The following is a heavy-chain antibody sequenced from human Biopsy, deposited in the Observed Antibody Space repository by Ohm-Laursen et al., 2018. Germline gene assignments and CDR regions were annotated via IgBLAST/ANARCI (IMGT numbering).Heavy chain of an antibody. Sequence: SSVNVSCKAPGGTFSNYGVNWVRQAPGQGLEWLGGNIPILGTGNYAQKFQDRVTFAADLSTSTATMELSSLRSDDTAVYYCATKLTGYFHHWGQGTLVIVSS. CDR3: ATKLTGYFHH. V-gene: IGHV1-69*01. CDR2: NIPILGTG. CDR1: GGTFSNYG. J-gene: IGHJ1*01. D-gene: IGHD3-9*01.